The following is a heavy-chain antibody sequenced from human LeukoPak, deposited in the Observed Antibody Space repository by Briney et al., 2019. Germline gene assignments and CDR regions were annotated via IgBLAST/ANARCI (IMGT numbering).Heavy chain of an antibody. CDR3: ARDHDYGDFNWFDP. V-gene: IGHV3-21*01. CDR2: ISSSSSYI. Sequence: GGSLRLSCAASGFSFRNAWMTWVRQAPGKGLEWVSSISSSSSYIYYADSVKGRFTISRDNAKNSLYLQMNSLRAEDTAVYYCARDHDYGDFNWFDPWGQGTLVTVSS. CDR1: GFSFRNAW. D-gene: IGHD4-17*01. J-gene: IGHJ5*02.